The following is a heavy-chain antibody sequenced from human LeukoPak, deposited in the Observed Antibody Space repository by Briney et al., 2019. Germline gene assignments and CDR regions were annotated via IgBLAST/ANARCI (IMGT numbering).Heavy chain of an antibody. D-gene: IGHD6-19*01. Sequence: ASVKVSCKASEYTFTGYYMHWLRQAPGQGLEWMGWINPNSGATDYAQKFQGRVIMTRDTSISTVYVELTRLRSDDTAVYYCARGGYNTGWEFDYWGQGTLATVSS. CDR1: EYTFTGYY. V-gene: IGHV1-2*02. J-gene: IGHJ4*02. CDR3: ARGGYNTGWEFDY. CDR2: INPNSGAT.